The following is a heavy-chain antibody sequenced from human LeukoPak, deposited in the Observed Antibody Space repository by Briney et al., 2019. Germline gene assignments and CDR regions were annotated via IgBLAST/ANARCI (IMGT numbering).Heavy chain of an antibody. D-gene: IGHD3-22*01. CDR3: ARVYDTSGYKTPPPDY. J-gene: IGHJ4*02. V-gene: IGHV3-48*03. Sequence: SGGSLRLSCTASGLPFSSYEMNWVRQAPGKGLEWISYISSRGTTIYYADSVKGRFTISRDNAENSLYLQMNSLRAGDTAVYYCARVYDTSGYKTPPPDYWGQGTLVTVSS. CDR2: ISSRGTTI. CDR1: GLPFSSYE.